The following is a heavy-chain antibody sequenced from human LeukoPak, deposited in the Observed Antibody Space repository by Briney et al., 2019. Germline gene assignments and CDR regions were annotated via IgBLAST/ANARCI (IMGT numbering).Heavy chain of an antibody. D-gene: IGHD6-13*01. V-gene: IGHV4-4*02. CDR3: AREAAAQNYYFDY. Sequence: SETLSLTCAVSGGSISSSNWWSWVRQPPGKGLEWIGVIYHSGSTNYNPSLKSRVTISVDKSKNQFSLKLSSVTAADTAVYYCAREAAAQNYYFDYWGQGTLVTVSS. CDR2: IYHSGST. CDR1: GGSISSSNW. J-gene: IGHJ4*02.